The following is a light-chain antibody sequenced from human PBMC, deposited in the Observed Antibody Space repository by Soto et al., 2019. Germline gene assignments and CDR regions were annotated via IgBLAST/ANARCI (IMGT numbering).Light chain of an antibody. CDR1: QSVSSY. CDR3: QQFSSYPLT. CDR2: DAS. J-gene: IGKJ4*01. Sequence: IVLTQSPATRSLSPGERATLSCRASQSVSSYLAWYQQKPGQAPRLLIYDASNRATGIPARFSGSGSGTDFTLTISRLEPEDFAVYYCQQFSSYPLTFGGGNQVDIK. V-gene: IGKV3-11*01.